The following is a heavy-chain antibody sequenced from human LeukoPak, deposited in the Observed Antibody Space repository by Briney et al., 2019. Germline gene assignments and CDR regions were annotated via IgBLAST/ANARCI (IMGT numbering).Heavy chain of an antibody. D-gene: IGHD4-17*01. V-gene: IGHV4-4*07. CDR2: IYFTGST. Sequence: SETLSLTCTVSGGSISSYYWSWIRQPAGKGLEWIGRIYFTGSTNYNPSVKSRVTMSIDTSKNQFSLKLSSVTAADTAVYYCARVAYGDYYFDYWGQGPWSPSPQ. CDR3: ARVAYGDYYFDY. CDR1: GGSISSYY. J-gene: IGHJ4*02.